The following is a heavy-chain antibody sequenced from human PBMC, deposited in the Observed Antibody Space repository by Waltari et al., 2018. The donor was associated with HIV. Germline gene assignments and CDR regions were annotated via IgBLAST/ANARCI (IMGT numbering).Heavy chain of an antibody. V-gene: IGHV3-33*01. CDR3: ARDPYDFWSGGYYYYGMDV. D-gene: IGHD3-3*01. Sequence: ALRLSCAASGFTFSSYGMHWVRQAPGKGLEWVAVIWYDGSNKYYADSVKGRFTISRDNSKNTLYLQMNSLRAEDTAVYYCARDPYDFWSGGYYYYGMDVWGQGTTVTVSS. J-gene: IGHJ6*02. CDR2: IWYDGSNK. CDR1: GFTFSSYG.